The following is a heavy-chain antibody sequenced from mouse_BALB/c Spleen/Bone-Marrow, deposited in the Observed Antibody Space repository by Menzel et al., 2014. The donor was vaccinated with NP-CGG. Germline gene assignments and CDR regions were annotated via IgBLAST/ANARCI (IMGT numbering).Heavy chain of an antibody. J-gene: IGHJ1*01. D-gene: IGHD2-13*01. CDR1: GYTFTSYV. Sequence: QRVEPGPELVKPGASVQMSCKASGYTFTSYVMHWVKQKPGQGLEWIGNINPNNDGTKYNEKFKGKATLTSDKSSSTAYMELSSLTSEDSAVYFCARSVTTIRNWCFDFRGARTTGTV. V-gene: IGHV1-14*01. CDR3: ARSVTTIRNWCFDF. CDR2: INPNNDGT.